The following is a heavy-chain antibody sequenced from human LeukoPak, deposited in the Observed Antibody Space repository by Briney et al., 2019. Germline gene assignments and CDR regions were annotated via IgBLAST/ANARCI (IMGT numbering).Heavy chain of an antibody. V-gene: IGHV4-38-2*02. J-gene: IGHJ4*02. D-gene: IGHD6-19*01. CDR3: ARYRLGPLDY. CDR1: GYSISSGYY. Sequence: PSETLSLTCTVSGYSISSGYYWGWIRQPPGKGLEWIGSIYHSGSTYYNPSLKSRVTISVDTSKNQFSLKLSSVTAADTAVYYCARYRLGPLDYWGQGTLVTVSS. CDR2: IYHSGST.